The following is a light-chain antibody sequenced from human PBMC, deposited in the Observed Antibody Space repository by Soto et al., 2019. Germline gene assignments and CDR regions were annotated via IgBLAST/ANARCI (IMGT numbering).Light chain of an antibody. CDR3: QVWDSSGDPTVV. V-gene: IGLV3-21*02. J-gene: IGLJ2*01. CDR2: DDR. CDR1: HIATKS. Sequence: SYELTQSPSMSVTPGQTASVTCGGIHIATKSVHWYLQRPGQAPVLVVSDDRDRPSRRPERFSGTNAGNTATLTISRVEIADEGEYFCQVWDSSGDPTVVFGDVTKLTVL.